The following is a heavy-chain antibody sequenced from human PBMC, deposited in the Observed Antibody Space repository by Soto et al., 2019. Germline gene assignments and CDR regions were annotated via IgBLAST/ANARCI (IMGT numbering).Heavy chain of an antibody. CDR2: IVPVFGSA. CDR1: GGDFKNYG. D-gene: IGHD3-9*01. CDR3: AREIAATGFHF. V-gene: IGHV1-69*12. J-gene: IGHJ4*02. Sequence: QVQLVQSGAEVKKPGSSVKVSCETFGGDFKNYGISWVRQAPGQGLEWMGGIVPVFGSAKYGQILQGGLTITADEMTTTTYMELSGLNPEDTVVYYCAREIAATGFHFWGQGTLVIVSS.